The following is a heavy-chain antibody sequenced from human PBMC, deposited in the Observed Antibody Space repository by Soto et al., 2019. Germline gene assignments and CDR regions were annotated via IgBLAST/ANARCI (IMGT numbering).Heavy chain of an antibody. Sequence: GESLKISCKGSGYSFTSYWIGWVRQMPGKGLEWMGIIYPGDSDTRYSPSFQGQVTISADKSISTAYLQWSSLKASDTAMYYCARHTVNVRYYYYGMDVWGQGTTVTVSS. D-gene: IGHD4-17*01. V-gene: IGHV5-51*01. J-gene: IGHJ6*02. CDR1: GYSFTSYW. CDR2: IYPGDSDT. CDR3: ARHTVNVRYYYYGMDV.